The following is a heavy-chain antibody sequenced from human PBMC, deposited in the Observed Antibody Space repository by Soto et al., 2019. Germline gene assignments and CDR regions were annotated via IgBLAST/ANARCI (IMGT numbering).Heavy chain of an antibody. CDR2: ISYSGST. D-gene: IGHD3-10*02. CDR3: ACFVPDLGGRFDP. V-gene: IGHV4-59*01. CDR1: GGSISSYY. J-gene: IGHJ5*02. Sequence: QVQLQESGPGLVKPSETLSLTCTVSGGSISSYYCNWIRQPPGKGLEWIGYISYSGSTNYNPSLKGRVTISVDTSQNQFSLKVSSVPAADTAVNYCACFVPDLGGRFDPWGQGTLVTVSS.